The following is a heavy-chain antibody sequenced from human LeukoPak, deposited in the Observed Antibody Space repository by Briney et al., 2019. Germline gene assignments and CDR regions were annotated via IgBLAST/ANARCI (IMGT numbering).Heavy chain of an antibody. CDR3: ARTPGAYCGGDCYSGWFDY. D-gene: IGHD2-21*02. CDR2: ISSSGSTI. CDR1: GFTLSDYY. V-gene: IGHV3-11*01. Sequence: PGGSLRLSCAASGFTLSDYYMSWIRQARGKGLEWVSYISSSGSTIYYADSVKGRFTISRDKAKKSLYVQMNSLRAEDTAVYYCARTPGAYCGGDCYSGWFDYGGQGTLVTVS. J-gene: IGHJ4*02.